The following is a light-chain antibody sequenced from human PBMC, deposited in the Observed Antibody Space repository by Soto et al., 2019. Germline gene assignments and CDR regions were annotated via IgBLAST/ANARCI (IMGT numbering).Light chain of an antibody. V-gene: IGKV3-11*01. CDR1: QSISNY. CDR2: GAS. Sequence: EIVLTQSPVTLSLSPGQGAALSCRASQSISNYLAWYQQKPGQAPRLLIYGASSRATGIPDRFSGSGSGTDFTLTISNLEPEDFAVYYCQQHISWPLTFGGGTKVDIK. J-gene: IGKJ4*01. CDR3: QQHISWPLT.